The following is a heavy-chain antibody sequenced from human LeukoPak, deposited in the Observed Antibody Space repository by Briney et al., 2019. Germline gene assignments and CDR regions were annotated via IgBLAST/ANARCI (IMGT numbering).Heavy chain of an antibody. CDR1: GGSISSGGHY. CDR2: INHSGST. Sequence: SETLSLTCSVSGGSISSGGHYWSWIRQPPGKGLEWIGEINHSGSTNYNPSLKSRVTISVDTSKNQFSLKLSSVTAADTAVYYCARSRLGYYGSGRGSFAFDIWGQGTMVTVSS. J-gene: IGHJ3*02. V-gene: IGHV4-61*08. D-gene: IGHD3-10*01. CDR3: ARSRLGYYGSGRGSFAFDI.